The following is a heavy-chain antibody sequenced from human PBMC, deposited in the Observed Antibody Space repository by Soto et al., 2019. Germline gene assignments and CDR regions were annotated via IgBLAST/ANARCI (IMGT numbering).Heavy chain of an antibody. CDR1: GFSLSSSGVG. V-gene: IGHV2-5*02. J-gene: IGHJ5*01. CDR3: VRDSGGYYGFDS. D-gene: IGHD3-22*01. Sequence: QITLKESGPTLVKPTQTLTLTCTFSGFSLSSSGVGVGWIRQPPGKALEWLALIYWDDDKRYSPSLKSRLTIIKETSRNQVVLTMPNMAPVDTATYYCVRDSGGYYGFDSWGQGTLVTVSS. CDR2: IYWDDDK.